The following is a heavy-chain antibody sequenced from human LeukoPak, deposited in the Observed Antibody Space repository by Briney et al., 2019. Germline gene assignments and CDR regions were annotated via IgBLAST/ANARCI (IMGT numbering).Heavy chain of an antibody. CDR1: GFTFSSHS. Sequence: TRGSLRLSCAASGFTFSSHSMNWVRQAPGKGLEWVSYVSGSSSTIYYADSVKGRFAISRDNAKTSLYLQMNSLRDEDTAVYYCARGYCSGGTCSYGMDVWGQGTTVTVSS. D-gene: IGHD2-15*01. CDR3: ARGYCSGGTCSYGMDV. CDR2: VSGSSSTI. J-gene: IGHJ6*02. V-gene: IGHV3-48*02.